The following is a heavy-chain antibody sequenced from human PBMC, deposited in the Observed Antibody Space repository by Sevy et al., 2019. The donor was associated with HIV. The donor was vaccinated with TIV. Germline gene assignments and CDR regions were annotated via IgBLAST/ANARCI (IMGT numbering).Heavy chain of an antibody. D-gene: IGHD6-19*01. CDR3: ARDYVADLFDY. CDR1: GLTFSSYA. J-gene: IGHJ4*02. V-gene: IGHV3-30-3*01. CDR2: ISYDGSNK. Sequence: GGSLRLSCAASGLTFSSYAMHWVRQAPGKGLEWVAVISYDGSNKYYADSVKGRFTISRDNSKNTLYLQMNSLRAEDTAVYYCARDYVADLFDYWGQGTLVTVSS.